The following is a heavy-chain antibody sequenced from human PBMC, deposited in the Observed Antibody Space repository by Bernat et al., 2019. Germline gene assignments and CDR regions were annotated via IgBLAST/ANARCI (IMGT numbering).Heavy chain of an antibody. J-gene: IGHJ4*02. V-gene: IGHV3-21*01. CDR2: ISSSSSYI. CDR1: GFTFSSYS. D-gene: IGHD4-11*01. CDR3: ASMVTTTYYFDY. Sequence: EVQLVESGGGLVKPGGSLRLSCAASGFTFSSYSMNWVRQAPGKGLEWVSSISSSSSYIYYADSVKGRCTISRDNAKNSLYLQMNSLRAEDTAVYYCASMVTTTYYFDYWGQGTLVTVSS.